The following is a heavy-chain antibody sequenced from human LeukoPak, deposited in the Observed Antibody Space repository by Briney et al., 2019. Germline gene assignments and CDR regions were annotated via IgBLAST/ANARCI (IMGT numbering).Heavy chain of an antibody. Sequence: SDTLSLIHTVSVGSNSSYYGLWMTQPPTKGLEWIGYISYSGSTNFNPSLKSRVTISIDTSKNQFSLKLSSVTAADTAVYYCAREGTAGTNLNWFDPWGQGTLVTVSS. CDR1: VGSNSSYY. D-gene: IGHD1-1*01. J-gene: IGHJ5*02. CDR2: ISYSGST. V-gene: IGHV4-59*01. CDR3: AREGTAGTNLNWFDP.